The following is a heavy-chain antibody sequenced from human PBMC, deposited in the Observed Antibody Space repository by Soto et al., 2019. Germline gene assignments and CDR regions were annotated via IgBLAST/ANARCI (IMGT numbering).Heavy chain of an antibody. D-gene: IGHD1-1*01. Sequence: VGSLRLSCAVSGFICSSYDMSWVRQAPGKGLEWVSTILVGGSTHYEDSVKGRFTISRDTSKNTVYLQMNSLTAGDTAFYYCAKATATSGGAFEIHGQGTMVTVSS. CDR2: ILVGGST. CDR3: AKATATSGGAFEI. J-gene: IGHJ3*02. V-gene: IGHV3-23*01. CDR1: GFICSSYD.